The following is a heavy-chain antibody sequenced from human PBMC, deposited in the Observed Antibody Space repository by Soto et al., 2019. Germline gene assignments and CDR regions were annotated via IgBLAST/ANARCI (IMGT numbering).Heavy chain of an antibody. Sequence: KQSQTLSLTCAISGDSVSSNSAAWNWIRQSPSRGLEWLGRTYYRSKWYNDYAVSVKSRITINPDTSKNQFSLQLNSVTPEDTAVYYCARDEGSLELRAFDIWGQGTMVTVSS. CDR1: GDSVSSNSAA. J-gene: IGHJ3*02. CDR3: ARDEGSLELRAFDI. CDR2: TYYRSKWYN. V-gene: IGHV6-1*01. D-gene: IGHD1-7*01.